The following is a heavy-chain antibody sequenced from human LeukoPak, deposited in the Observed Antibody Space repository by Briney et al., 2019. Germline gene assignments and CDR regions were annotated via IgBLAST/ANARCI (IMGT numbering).Heavy chain of an antibody. J-gene: IGHJ6*02. Sequence: QPGRSLRLSCAASGFTFTRYAMYWVRQAPGKGLEWVALISYDGSNKYYADSVKGRFTISRDNSKNTVYLQMNSPRAEDTAVYYCARVGGDILSGHRTGYYYAMDVWGQGTTVTVSS. CDR2: ISYDGSNK. D-gene: IGHD3-9*01. CDR3: ARVGGDILSGHRTGYYYAMDV. CDR1: GFTFTRYA. V-gene: IGHV3-30*04.